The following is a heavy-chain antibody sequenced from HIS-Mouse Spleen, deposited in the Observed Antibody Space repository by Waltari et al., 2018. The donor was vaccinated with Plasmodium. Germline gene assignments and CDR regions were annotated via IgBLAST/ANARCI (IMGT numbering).Heavy chain of an antibody. V-gene: IGHV4-34*01. CDR2: INHSGST. D-gene: IGHD6-13*01. CDR3: ARGSAAAGPFDY. CDR1: GGSFSGSS. J-gene: IGHJ4*02. Sequence: QVQLQQWGAGLLKPSETLSLTCAVYGGSFSGSSWSWIRQPPGKGLEWIGEINHSGSTYYNPSLKSRVTISVDTSKNQFSLKLSSVTAADTAVYYCARGSAAAGPFDYWGQGTLVTVSS.